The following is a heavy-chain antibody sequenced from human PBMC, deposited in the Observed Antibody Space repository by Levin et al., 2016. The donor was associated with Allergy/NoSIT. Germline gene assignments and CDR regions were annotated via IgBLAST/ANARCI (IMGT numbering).Heavy chain of an antibody. CDR2: INPNSGGT. J-gene: IGHJ5*02. CDR3: ARDASITTTDTVWFDP. Sequence: ASVKVSCKASGYIFSDYYIHWVRQAPGQELEWMGWINPNSGGTKYTQKFQGRVTMTRDTSISTFYVELSRLRSDDTAVYYCARDASITTTDTVWFDPWGQGTLVTVSS. D-gene: IGHD1-1*01. V-gene: IGHV1-2*02. CDR1: GYIFSDYY.